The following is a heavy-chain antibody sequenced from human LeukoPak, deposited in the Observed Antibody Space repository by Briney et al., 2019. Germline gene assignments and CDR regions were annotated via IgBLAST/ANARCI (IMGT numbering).Heavy chain of an antibody. CDR3: ARVRNSGFRYVDS. V-gene: IGHV1-18*01. Sequence: PGASVKVSCKASGGTFSSYAISWVRQAPGQGLEWVGWISAYNGNTNYAQKLQGRVTMTTDTSTSTAYMDLRSLRSDDTAVYYCARVRNSGFRYVDSWGQGTLVTVSS. CDR2: ISAYNGNT. CDR1: GGTFSSYA. D-gene: IGHD5-12*01. J-gene: IGHJ4*02.